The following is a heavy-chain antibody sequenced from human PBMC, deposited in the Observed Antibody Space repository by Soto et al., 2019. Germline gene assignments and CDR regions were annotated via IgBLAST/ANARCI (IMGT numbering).Heavy chain of an antibody. V-gene: IGHV1-18*01. D-gene: IGHD6-13*01. CDR3: ARGRAASAVYGMDV. CDR1: GCTFSRFS. CDR2: ISADNGNK. Sequence: QVQLVQSGAEVRKPGASVKVSCKASGCTFSRFSITWVRQAPGQALEWMGWISADNGNKNYGQKFQERVTLTTDTSTNTAYMELRSLRSDDTAVYFCARGRAASAVYGMDVWGQGTTVTVSS. J-gene: IGHJ6*02.